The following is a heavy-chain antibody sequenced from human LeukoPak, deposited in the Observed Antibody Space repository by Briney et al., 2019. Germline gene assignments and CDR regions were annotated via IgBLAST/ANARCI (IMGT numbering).Heavy chain of an antibody. Sequence: QPGGSLRLSCAASGFYFRDHWMDWVRQAPGKGLEWVSAISGSGGSTYYADSVKGRFTISRDNSKNTLYLQMNSLRAEDTAVYYCAKDPDYYDANYFDYWGQGTLVTVSS. V-gene: IGHV3-23*01. J-gene: IGHJ4*02. D-gene: IGHD3-22*01. CDR1: GFYFRDHW. CDR2: ISGSGGST. CDR3: AKDPDYYDANYFDY.